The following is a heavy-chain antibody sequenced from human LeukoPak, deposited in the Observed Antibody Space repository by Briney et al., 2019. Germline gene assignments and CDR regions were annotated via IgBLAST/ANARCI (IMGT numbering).Heavy chain of an antibody. CDR3: AREQRFGIAAVDRRFEP. CDR1: GYSFSTYG. J-gene: IGHJ5*02. CDR2: ISAYNGQT. Sequence: ASVKVSCKASGYSFSTYGINWVRDAPGQGLEWRGGISAYNGQTIYAQMFQGKVTLTTSTSTNTAYMALGGLRADDRAGDDCAREQRFGIAAVDRRFEPWGQGPLVPVPS. V-gene: IGHV1-18*01. D-gene: IGHD6-13*01.